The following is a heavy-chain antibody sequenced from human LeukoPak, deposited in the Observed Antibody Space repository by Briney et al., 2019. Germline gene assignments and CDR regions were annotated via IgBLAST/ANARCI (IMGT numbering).Heavy chain of an antibody. D-gene: IGHD3-22*01. J-gene: IGHJ1*01. CDR3: AKDQNYYDSSGYYYGEYFQH. V-gene: IGHV3-30*02. CDR2: IRYDGSNK. CDR1: GFILNNHA. Sequence: PGGSLRLSCAASGFILNNHAMTWVRQAPGKGLQWVAFIRYDGSNKYYADSVKGRFTISRDNSKNTLYLQMNSLRAEDTAVYYCAKDQNYYDSSGYYYGEYFQHWGQGTLVTVSS.